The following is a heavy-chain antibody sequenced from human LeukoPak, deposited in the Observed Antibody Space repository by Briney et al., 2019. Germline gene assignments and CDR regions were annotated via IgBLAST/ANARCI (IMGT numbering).Heavy chain of an antibody. CDR1: GFTFSSYT. CDR3: ARDLGGWYFDY. CDR2: TTSTSTYI. Sequence: PGRSLRLSCAASGFTFSSYTINWVRQAPGKGLEWVSSTTSTSTYIYYSDSVKGRFTISRDNAKNSLYLQMNSLRAEDTAVYYCARDLGGWYFDYWGQGTLVTVSS. D-gene: IGHD2-15*01. V-gene: IGHV3-21*01. J-gene: IGHJ4*02.